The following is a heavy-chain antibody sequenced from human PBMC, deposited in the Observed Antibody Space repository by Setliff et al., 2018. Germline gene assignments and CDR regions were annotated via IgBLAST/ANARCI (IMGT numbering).Heavy chain of an antibody. CDR2: IYSSGST. V-gene: IGHV4-59*01. CDR1: GGSISSSY. D-gene: IGHD3-22*01. J-gene: IGHJ5*02. Sequence: SSETLSLTCTVSGGSISSSYWSWIRQPQGKGLEWIGYIYSSGSTNYNPSPKSRVTISVDTSKNQFSLKFSSVTAADNAVYYCARAAKYDSSSYYGLWLDPWGQGTLVTVSS. CDR3: ARAAKYDSSSYYGLWLDP.